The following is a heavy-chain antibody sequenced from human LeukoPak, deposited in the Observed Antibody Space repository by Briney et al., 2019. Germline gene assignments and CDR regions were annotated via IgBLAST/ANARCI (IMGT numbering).Heavy chain of an antibody. D-gene: IGHD6-13*01. V-gene: IGHV3-21*04. J-gene: IGHJ3*02. CDR2: ISSSSSYI. CDR3: AKGGGSSLHDAFDI. Sequence: GGSLRLSCAASGFTFSSYNMNWVRQAPGKGLEWVSSISSSSSYIYYADSVKGRFTISRDNSKNSLYLQMNSLRTEDTALYYCAKGGGSSLHDAFDIWGQGTMVTVSS. CDR1: GFTFSSYN.